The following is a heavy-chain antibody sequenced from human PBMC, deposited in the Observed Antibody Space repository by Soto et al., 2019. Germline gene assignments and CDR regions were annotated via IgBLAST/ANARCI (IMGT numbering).Heavy chain of an antibody. Sequence: GASVKVSCKASGYTFTSYGISWVRQAPGQGLEWMGWIRAYNGNTNYAQKLQGRVTMTTDTSTSTAYMELRSLRSDDTAVYYCARVIDGYHYYYGMDVWGQGTTVTVSS. J-gene: IGHJ6*02. CDR3: ARVIDGYHYYYGMDV. V-gene: IGHV1-18*01. CDR1: GYTFTSYG. CDR2: IRAYNGNT. D-gene: IGHD5-12*01.